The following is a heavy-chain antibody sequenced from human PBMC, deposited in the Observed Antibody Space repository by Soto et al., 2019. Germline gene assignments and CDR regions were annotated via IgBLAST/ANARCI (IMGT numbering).Heavy chain of an antibody. V-gene: IGHV4-59*01. J-gene: IGHJ4*02. CDR3: ARDREYYDSSGLYFDY. Sequence: SETLSLTCTVSGASISDYYWRWIRQPPGKGLEWIGYIYYGWNTNYNPSLKSRVTISVDTSKNQFSLKLISVTAADTAVYYCARDREYYDSSGLYFDYWGQGTMVTVSS. CDR1: GASISDYY. D-gene: IGHD3-22*01. CDR2: IYYGWNT.